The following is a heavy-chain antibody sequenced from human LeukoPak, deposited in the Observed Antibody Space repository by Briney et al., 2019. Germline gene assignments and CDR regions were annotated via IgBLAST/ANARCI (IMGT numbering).Heavy chain of an antibody. CDR3: ARDGMSSSGDAFDI. Sequence: ASVKVSCKASGGTFSSYAISWVRQAPGQGLEWMGGIIPIFGTANYAQKFQGRVTITADESTSTAYMELSSLRSEDTAVYYCARDGMSSSGDAFDIWGQGTMVTVSS. J-gene: IGHJ3*02. D-gene: IGHD6-6*01. V-gene: IGHV1-69*13. CDR2: IIPIFGTA. CDR1: GGTFSSYA.